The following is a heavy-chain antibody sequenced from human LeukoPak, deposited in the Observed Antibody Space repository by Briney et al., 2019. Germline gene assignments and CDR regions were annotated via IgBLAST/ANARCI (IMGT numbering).Heavy chain of an antibody. CDR3: ARGRIAARPGVPFYYYYGMDV. D-gene: IGHD6-6*01. V-gene: IGHV4-34*01. CDR2: INHSGST. Sequence: SETLSLTCAVYGGSFSGYYWSWIRQPPGKGLEWIGEINHSGSTNYYPSLKSRVTISVDTSKNQFSLKLSSVTAADTAVYYCARGRIAARPGVPFYYYYGMDVWGQGTTVTVSS. CDR1: GGSFSGYY. J-gene: IGHJ6*02.